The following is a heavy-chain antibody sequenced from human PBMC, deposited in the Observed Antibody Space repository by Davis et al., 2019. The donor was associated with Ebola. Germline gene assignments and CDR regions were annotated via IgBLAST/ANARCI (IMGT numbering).Heavy chain of an antibody. CDR1: GYTFTGYY. CDR3: ARGNSNYDYFDY. J-gene: IGHJ4*02. V-gene: IGHV1-2*02. CDR2: INPNSGGT. D-gene: IGHD4-11*01. Sequence: AASVKVSCKASGYTFTGYYMHWVRQAPGQGLEWMGWINPNSGGTNYAQKFQGRVTITRDTSASTAYMELSSLRSEDTAVYYCARGNSNYDYFDYWGQGTLVTVSS.